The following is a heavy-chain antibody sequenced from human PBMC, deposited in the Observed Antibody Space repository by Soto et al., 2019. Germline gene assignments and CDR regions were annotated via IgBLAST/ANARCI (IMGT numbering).Heavy chain of an antibody. CDR3: AKDIRSLDYYDSSGFDY. D-gene: IGHD3-22*01. CDR1: GFTFDDYA. V-gene: IGHV3-9*01. Sequence: GGSLRLSCAASGFTFDDYAMHWVRQAPGKGLEWVSGISWNSGSIGYADSVKGRFTISRDNAKNSLYLQMNSLRAEDTASYYCAKDIRSLDYYDSSGFDYWGQGTLVTVSS. CDR2: ISWNSGSI. J-gene: IGHJ4*02.